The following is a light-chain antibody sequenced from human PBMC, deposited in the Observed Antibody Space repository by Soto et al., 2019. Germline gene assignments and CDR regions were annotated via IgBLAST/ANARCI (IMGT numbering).Light chain of an antibody. CDR2: AAT. V-gene: IGKV1-39*01. CDR1: QSISSY. Sequence: DIQMTQSPSSLSASIGDRVTITCRASQSISSYLNWYQQKPGKAPKLLIYAATSLQSGVPSRFSGSGSGTEFTLTISSLQPEDFATYYCQQSYSSPPSTFGQGTKVEIE. J-gene: IGKJ1*01. CDR3: QQSYSSPPST.